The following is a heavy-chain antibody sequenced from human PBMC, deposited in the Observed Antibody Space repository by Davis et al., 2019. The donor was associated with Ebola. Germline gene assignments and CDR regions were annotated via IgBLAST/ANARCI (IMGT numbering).Heavy chain of an antibody. CDR1: GFTFSGSA. D-gene: IGHD1-26*01. J-gene: IGHJ4*02. Sequence: GGSLRLSCAASGFTFSGSAMHWVRQASGKGLEWVGRIRSKANSYATAYAASVKGRFTISRDDSKNTAYLQMNSLRAEDTAVYYCARDLGEWELLRAFDYWGQGTLVTVSS. V-gene: IGHV3-73*01. CDR2: IRSKANSYAT. CDR3: ARDLGEWELLRAFDY.